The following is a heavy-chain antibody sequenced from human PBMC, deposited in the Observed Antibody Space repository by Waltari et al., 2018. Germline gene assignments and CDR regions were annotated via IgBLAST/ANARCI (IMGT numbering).Heavy chain of an antibody. CDR2: ISYDGSNK. D-gene: IGHD1-26*01. CDR3: AKGGSYYRGAFDI. CDR1: GFTFSSYA. J-gene: IGHJ3*02. Sequence: QVQLVESGGGVVQPGRSLRLSCAASGFTFSSYAMHWVRQAPGKGLEWVAVISYDGSNKYYADSVKGRFTISRDNSKNTLYLQMNSLRAEDTAVYYCAKGGSYYRGAFDIWGQGTMVTVSS. V-gene: IGHV3-30-3*01.